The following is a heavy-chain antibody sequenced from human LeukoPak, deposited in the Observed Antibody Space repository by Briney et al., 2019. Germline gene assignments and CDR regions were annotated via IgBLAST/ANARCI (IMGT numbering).Heavy chain of an antibody. Sequence: SETLSLTCTVSGYSISSGYYWGWIRQPPGKGLEWIGSIYYSGSTYYNPSLKSRVTISVDTSKNQFSLKLSSVTAADTAVYYCARGRRGGLLPFDYWGQGTLVTVSS. J-gene: IGHJ4*02. CDR1: GYSISSGYY. CDR2: IYYSGST. D-gene: IGHD2/OR15-2a*01. CDR3: ARGRRGGLLPFDY. V-gene: IGHV4-38-2*02.